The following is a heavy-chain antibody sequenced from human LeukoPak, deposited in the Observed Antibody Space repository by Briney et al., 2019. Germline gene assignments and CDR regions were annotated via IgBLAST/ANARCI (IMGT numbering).Heavy chain of an antibody. CDR3: AKEWLGGLLYAVDY. Sequence: PGGSLILSCAASGFTFRTYPMHWVPQAPAKGLERVPVISEDGSKKWYTDTVEGRFTISRDNSKSPLYLQMNTLKAEDTAVYYCAKEWLGGLLYAVDYWGQGTLVTVSS. CDR1: GFTFRTYP. J-gene: IGHJ4*02. V-gene: IGHV3-30*04. D-gene: IGHD3-10*01. CDR2: ISEDGSKK.